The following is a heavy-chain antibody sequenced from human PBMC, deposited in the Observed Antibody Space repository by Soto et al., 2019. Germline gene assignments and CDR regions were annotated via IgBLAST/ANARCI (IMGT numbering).Heavy chain of an antibody. J-gene: IGHJ6*02. D-gene: IGHD3-10*01. CDR1: GFTFSSNW. CDR3: ARSSGGSGRLWNYYGMDV. CDR2: IISDGSST. Sequence: GGSLRLSCAASGFTFSSNWMHWVRQAPGKGLVWVSRIISDGSSTSYADSVKGRFTISRDNAKNSLYLQMNSLRAEDTAVYYCARSSGGSGRLWNYYGMDVWGQGTTVTVSS. V-gene: IGHV3-74*01.